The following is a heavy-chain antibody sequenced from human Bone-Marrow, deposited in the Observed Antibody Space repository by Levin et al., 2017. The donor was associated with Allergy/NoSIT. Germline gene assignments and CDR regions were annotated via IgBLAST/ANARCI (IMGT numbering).Heavy chain of an antibody. CDR2: ISYDGSNK. V-gene: IGHV3-30-3*01. Sequence: GGSLRLSCAASGFTFSSYAMHWVRQAPGKGLEWVAVISYDGSNKYYADSVKGRFTISRDNSKNTLFLQMNSLRAEDTAVYYCARGRSDSGSDYPFDPWGQGTLVTVSS. D-gene: IGHD3-10*01. J-gene: IGHJ5*02. CDR3: ARGRSDSGSDYPFDP. CDR1: GFTFSSYA.